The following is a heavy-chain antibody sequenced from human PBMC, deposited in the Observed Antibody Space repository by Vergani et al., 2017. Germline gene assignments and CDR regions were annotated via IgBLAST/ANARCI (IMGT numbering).Heavy chain of an antibody. CDR2: ISWNSGAV. Sequence: EVDLVESGGGLAQPGGSLRLSCEASGITFWKFGMHWVRQGPGKGLEWGSGISWNSGAVDYADSVRGRFTISRDNAKNSLFLEMNSLRFEDTAVYFCTKGSVYYHDSAGHGYDPYTGFDLWGQGTLVTVS. V-gene: IGHV3-9*01. J-gene: IGHJ3*01. D-gene: IGHD5-12*01. CDR1: GITFWKFG. CDR3: TKGSVYYHDSAGHGYDPYTGFDL.